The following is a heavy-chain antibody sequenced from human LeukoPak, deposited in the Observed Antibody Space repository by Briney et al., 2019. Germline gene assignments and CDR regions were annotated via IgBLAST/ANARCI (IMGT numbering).Heavy chain of an antibody. D-gene: IGHD6-19*01. CDR3: ARASKNSGPHTY. Sequence: ASVKVSCKASGYTFTSYDINWVRQATGQGLEWMGWMNPNSGNTGYAQKFQGRVTITRNTSTSTAYMELSSLRSEDTAVYYCARASKNSGPHTYWGQGTLVTVSS. CDR1: GYTFTSYD. V-gene: IGHV1-8*03. J-gene: IGHJ4*02. CDR2: MNPNSGNT.